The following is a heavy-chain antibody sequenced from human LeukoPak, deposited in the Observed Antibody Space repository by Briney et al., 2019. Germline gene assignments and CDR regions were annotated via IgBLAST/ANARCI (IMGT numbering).Heavy chain of an antibody. CDR2: IYPGDSDT. Sequence: GASLQISCKGSGYSFTSYWIGWVRQMPGKGLEWMGIIYPGDSDTRYSPSFQGQVTISVDRSISTAYLQWSSLKASDTAMYYCARHGLTGSFDIWGQGTMVTVSS. CDR3: ARHGLTGSFDI. D-gene: IGHD7-27*01. V-gene: IGHV5-51*01. CDR1: GYSFTSYW. J-gene: IGHJ3*02.